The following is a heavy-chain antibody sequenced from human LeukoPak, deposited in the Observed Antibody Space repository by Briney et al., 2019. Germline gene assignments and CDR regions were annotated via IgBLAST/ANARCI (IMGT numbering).Heavy chain of an antibody. CDR2: ISGSGGST. Sequence: GGSLRLSCAASGFTFSSYAMSWVRQAPGKGLEWVSVISGSGGSTYYADSVKGRFTISRDNSKNTLYLQMNSLRAEDTAVYYCAKDGLVEIVVNWFDPWGQGTLVTVSS. D-gene: IGHD3-22*01. CDR3: AKDGLVEIVVNWFDP. CDR1: GFTFSSYA. V-gene: IGHV3-23*01. J-gene: IGHJ5*02.